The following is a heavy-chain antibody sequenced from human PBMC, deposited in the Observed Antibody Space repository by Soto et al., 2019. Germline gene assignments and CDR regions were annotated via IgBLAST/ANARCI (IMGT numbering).Heavy chain of an antibody. CDR2: ISGSGGNT. Sequence: VQLLESGGGLVQPGGSLRLSCAASGFTFNTFAMSWVRQAPGKGLEWVSAISGSGGNTYYADSVKGRFTISRDNSRNTLYLQMNSLRAEDTAVYYCAKSLGIRPYWGLGTLVTVSS. CDR3: AKSLGIRPY. CDR1: GFTFNTFA. V-gene: IGHV3-23*01. J-gene: IGHJ4*02.